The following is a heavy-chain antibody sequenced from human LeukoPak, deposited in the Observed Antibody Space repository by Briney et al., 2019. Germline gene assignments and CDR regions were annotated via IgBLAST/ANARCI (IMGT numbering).Heavy chain of an antibody. CDR3: ARSMSPNIHYFDY. Sequence: SETLSLTCTVSSGSISSYYWSWIRQPPGKGLEWIGYIYYSGSTNYNPSLKSRVTISVDTSKNQFSLKLSSVTAADTAVYYCARSMSPNIHYFDYWGQGTLVTVSS. V-gene: IGHV4-59*01. CDR2: IYYSGST. J-gene: IGHJ4*02. D-gene: IGHD2-2*02. CDR1: SGSISSYY.